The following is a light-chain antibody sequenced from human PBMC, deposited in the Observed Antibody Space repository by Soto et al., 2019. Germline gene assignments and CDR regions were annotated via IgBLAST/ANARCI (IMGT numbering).Light chain of an antibody. CDR2: AAS. CDR3: QQFNNYPYT. V-gene: IGKV1-9*01. Sequence: DIQLTQSPSFLSASVGDRVTITCRASQSISSYLAWYQQKPGKAPKLLIYAASTLQSGVPSWFSGSGSGTEFTLTISSLQPEDFATYYCQQFNNYPYTFGQGTKVDIK. J-gene: IGKJ2*01. CDR1: QSISSY.